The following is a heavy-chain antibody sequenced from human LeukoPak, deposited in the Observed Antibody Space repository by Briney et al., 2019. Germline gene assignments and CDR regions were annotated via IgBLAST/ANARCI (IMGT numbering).Heavy chain of an antibody. D-gene: IGHD3-22*01. CDR1: GGSFSGYY. V-gene: IGHV4-34*01. CDR3: ARGPSPDSSGHRDLPIY. CDR2: INHSGST. J-gene: IGHJ4*02. Sequence: SETLSLTCAVYGGSFSGYYWSWIRQPPGKGLEWIGEINHSGSTNYNPSLKSRVTISVDTSKNQFSLKLRSVTAADTAVYYCARGPSPDSSGHRDLPIYWGQGTLVTVSS.